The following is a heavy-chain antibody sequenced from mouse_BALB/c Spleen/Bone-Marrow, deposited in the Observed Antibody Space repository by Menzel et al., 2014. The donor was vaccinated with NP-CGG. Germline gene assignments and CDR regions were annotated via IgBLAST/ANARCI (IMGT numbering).Heavy chain of an antibody. J-gene: IGHJ2*01. CDR3: ARHYRYAYYFDY. V-gene: IGHV1S130*01. D-gene: IGHD2-14*01. CDR1: GYTFTSSW. Sequence: QVQLQQSGSVLVRPGASVKLSCKASGYTFTSSWMHWAKRRPGQGLEWIGEIHPNSGNTNYNEKFKGKATLTVDTSSSTAYVDLRSLPSEDSAVYYCARHYRYAYYFDYWGQGTTLTVSS. CDR2: IHPNSGNT.